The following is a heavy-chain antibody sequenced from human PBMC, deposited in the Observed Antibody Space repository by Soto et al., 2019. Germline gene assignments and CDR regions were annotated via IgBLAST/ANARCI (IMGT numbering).Heavy chain of an antibody. CDR2: IGGSGAYT. J-gene: IGHJ6*03. V-gene: IGHV3-23*01. CDR3: AKGSSSTQFLNYYFYHVVV. Sequence: LLESGGGLVQPGGSLRLSCVASGLSFPNYAMNWVRQAPGKGLEWVSGIGGSGAYTYYADSVKGRFTISRDNSKNTVYLQMNSLRGEDTAVYYCAKGSSSTQFLNYYFYHVVVWGKGTTVSVSS. CDR1: GLSFPNYA. D-gene: IGHD2-2*01.